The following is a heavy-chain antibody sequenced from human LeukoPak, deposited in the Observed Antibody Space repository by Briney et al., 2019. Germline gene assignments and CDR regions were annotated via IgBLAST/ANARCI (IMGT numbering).Heavy chain of an antibody. Sequence: SETLSLTCTVSGGSISSSSYYWGWIRQPPGKGLEWIGEINHSGSTNYNPSLKSRVTISVDTSKNQFSLKLSSVTAADTAVYYCARVGYSYGFAPIWGQGTMVTVSS. CDR3: ARVGYSYGFAPI. J-gene: IGHJ3*02. CDR1: GGSISSSSYY. V-gene: IGHV4-39*07. D-gene: IGHD5-18*01. CDR2: INHSGST.